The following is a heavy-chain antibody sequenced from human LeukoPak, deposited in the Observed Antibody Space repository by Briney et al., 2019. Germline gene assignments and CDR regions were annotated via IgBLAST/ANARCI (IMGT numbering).Heavy chain of an antibody. D-gene: IGHD1-26*01. CDR3: ARSGGFRSAFDI. Sequence: SETLSLTCTVSGGSINNYYWSWFRQPPGKGLEWIGYIYYSGSTNYNPSLKSRVTISVDTSKNQFSLKLNSVTAADTAVYYCARSGGFRSAFDIWGQGTMVTVSS. V-gene: IGHV4-59*01. J-gene: IGHJ3*02. CDR2: IYYSGST. CDR1: GGSINNYY.